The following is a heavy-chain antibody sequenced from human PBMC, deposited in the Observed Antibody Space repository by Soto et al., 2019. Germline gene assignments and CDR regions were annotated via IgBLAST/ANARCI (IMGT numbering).Heavy chain of an antibody. CDR2: IRSKAYGGTT. CDR1: GFTFGDYA. J-gene: IGHJ6*02. Sequence: PGGSLRLSCTASGFTFGDYAMSWVRKAPVKWLEWVGFIRSKAYGGTTEYAASVKGRFTISRDDSKSIAYLQMNSLKTEDTAVYYCTRDRVGATIYYYYSYGMDVWGQGXTVTVYS. CDR3: TRDRVGATIYYYYSYGMDV. V-gene: IGHV3-49*04. D-gene: IGHD1-26*01.